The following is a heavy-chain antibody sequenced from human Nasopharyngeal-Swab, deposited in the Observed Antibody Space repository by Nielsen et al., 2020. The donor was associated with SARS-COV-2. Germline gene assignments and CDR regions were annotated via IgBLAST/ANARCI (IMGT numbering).Heavy chain of an antibody. J-gene: IGHJ4*02. CDR2: IYYSGST. Sequence: SEILSLTCTVFGGSISTYYWSWIRQAPGKGLEWIGYIYYSGSTNYNPSLKSRVTISVDTSKNQFSLKLSSVTAADTAVYYCARDLPSHYDFWSGYPYAIDYWGQGTLVTVSS. CDR3: ARDLPSHYDFWSGYPYAIDY. D-gene: IGHD3-3*01. CDR1: GGSISTYY. V-gene: IGHV4-59*12.